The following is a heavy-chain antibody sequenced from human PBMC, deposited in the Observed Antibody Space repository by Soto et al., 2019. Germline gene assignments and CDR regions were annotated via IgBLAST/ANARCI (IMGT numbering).Heavy chain of an antibody. CDR1: GFSLSNPGVA. CDR2: IYWDDDK. Sequence: QITLKESGPTLAKPTQTLTLTCTFSGFSLSNPGVAVALIRQPPGNALQWLALIYWDDDKRYTTSLERRLSIANSTSKSQVVITMTTMEPVETGRDYCPRRDEGYYSAMDVCGQATTVTVSS. CDR3: PRRDEGYYSAMDV. J-gene: IGHJ6*02. V-gene: IGHV2-5*02.